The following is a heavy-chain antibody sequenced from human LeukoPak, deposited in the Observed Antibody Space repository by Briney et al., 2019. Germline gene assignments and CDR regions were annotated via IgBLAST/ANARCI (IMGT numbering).Heavy chain of an antibody. D-gene: IGHD2/OR15-2a*01. Sequence: GGSLRLSCAPSGFTFGRHWMSWVRQAPGKGPEWVANIKQDGSERYYVESVKGRFTISRDNAKNSLYLQMNSLGAEDTAVYYCARDGGHSTDLDYWGQGTLVTVSS. CDR1: GFTFGRHW. J-gene: IGHJ4*02. V-gene: IGHV3-7*01. CDR3: ARDGGHSTDLDY. CDR2: IKQDGSER.